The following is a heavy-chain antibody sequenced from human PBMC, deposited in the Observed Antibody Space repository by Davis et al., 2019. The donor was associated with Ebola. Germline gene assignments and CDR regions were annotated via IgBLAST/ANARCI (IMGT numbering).Heavy chain of an antibody. D-gene: IGHD2-15*01. CDR2: ISGRGGST. V-gene: IGHV3-23*01. CDR1: GFTFSSYA. CDR3: ARVAAATGY. J-gene: IGHJ4*02. Sequence: GESLKISCAASGFTFSSYAMSWVRQAPGKGLERVSAISGRGGSTYYADSVKGRFTISRDKSKNTLYLQMNSLRAEDTAVYYCARVAAATGYWGQGTLVTVSS.